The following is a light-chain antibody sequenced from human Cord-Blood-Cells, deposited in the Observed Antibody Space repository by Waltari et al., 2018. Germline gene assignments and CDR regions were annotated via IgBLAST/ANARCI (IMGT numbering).Light chain of an antibody. Sequence: QSALTQPRSVSGSPGQSVTISCTGTSSDVGGYNYVSWYQQHPGKAPKLMIYDVSKRPSEVPDRCSGSKSGNTASLTISGLQAEDEADYYCCSYAGSVVYGGGTKLTVL. V-gene: IGLV2-11*01. CDR3: CSYAGSVV. J-gene: IGLJ2*01. CDR1: SSDVGGYNY. CDR2: DVS.